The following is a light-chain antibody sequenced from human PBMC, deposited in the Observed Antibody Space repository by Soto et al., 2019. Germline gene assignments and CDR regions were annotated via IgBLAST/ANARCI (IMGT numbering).Light chain of an antibody. CDR1: QTINSY. J-gene: IGKJ1*01. CDR3: QQTYSTPT. Sequence: DIQMTQSPSSLSASVGDRVTITCRASQTINSYLNWYQQKPGRAPKVLIYSASILQSGVPSRFSGSGSGTDFSLTISSLQPEDFAIYYCQQTYSTPTFGQGTKVEIK. V-gene: IGKV1-39*01. CDR2: SAS.